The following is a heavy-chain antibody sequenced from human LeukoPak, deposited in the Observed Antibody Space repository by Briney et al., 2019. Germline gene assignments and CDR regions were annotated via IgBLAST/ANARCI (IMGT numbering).Heavy chain of an antibody. V-gene: IGHV1-18*01. CDR1: GYTFTSYG. CDR2: ISAYNGNT. J-gene: IGHJ6*03. D-gene: IGHD2-15*01. Sequence: GASVKVSCKASGYTFTSYGISWVRQAPGQGLEWMGWISAYNGNTNYAQKLQGRVTMTTDTSTSTAYMELSSLRSEDTAVYYCARXQVVVVAATRYYYYYMDVWGKGTTVTVSS. CDR3: ARXQVVVVAATRYYYYYMDV.